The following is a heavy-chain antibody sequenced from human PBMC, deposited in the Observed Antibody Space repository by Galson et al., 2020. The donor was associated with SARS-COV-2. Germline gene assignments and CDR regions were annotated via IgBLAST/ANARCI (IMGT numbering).Heavy chain of an antibody. V-gene: IGHV4-30-4*01. CDR2: IYYTGST. CDR1: GDSISSGDHH. J-gene: IGHJ2*01. D-gene: IGHD2-8*01. CDR3: ARGKYDGTWYFDL. Sequence: TSETLSLTCTVSGDSISSGDHHWSWIRQPPGKGLEWIGYIYYTGSTYSNPSLHSRLVISVDTSKNQFSLKLSSVTAADTAVYYCARGKYDGTWYFDLWGRGTLVTVSS.